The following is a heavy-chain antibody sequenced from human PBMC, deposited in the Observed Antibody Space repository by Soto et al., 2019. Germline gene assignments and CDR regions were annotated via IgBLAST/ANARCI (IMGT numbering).Heavy chain of an antibody. Sequence: GGSLRLSCTASGFIFRDYAMSWFRQAPGKGLEWVGFIRSKAYGGTADYAASVDGRVTLSRDDSQSVVYLQMNSLKIEDTGVYYCSRDFIIYPTTPLDHLSYCGQGSLVPVSS. CDR3: SRDFIIYPTTPLDHLSY. D-gene: IGHD3-10*01. CDR2: IRSKAYGGTA. CDR1: GFIFRDYA. J-gene: IGHJ4*02. V-gene: IGHV3-49*03.